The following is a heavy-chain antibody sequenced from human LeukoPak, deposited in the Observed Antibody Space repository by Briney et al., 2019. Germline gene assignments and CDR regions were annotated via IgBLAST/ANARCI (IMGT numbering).Heavy chain of an antibody. V-gene: IGHV5-51*01. CDR3: ARVVNYYYGSGILGYYFDY. J-gene: IGHJ4*02. Sequence: GESLKISCKGSGYSFTSYWIGWVRQMPGKGLEWMGIIYPGDSDTRYSPSFQGQVTISADKSISTAYLQWSSLKDSDTAMYYCARVVNYYYGSGILGYYFDYWGQGTLVTVSS. D-gene: IGHD3-10*01. CDR1: GYSFTSYW. CDR2: IYPGDSDT.